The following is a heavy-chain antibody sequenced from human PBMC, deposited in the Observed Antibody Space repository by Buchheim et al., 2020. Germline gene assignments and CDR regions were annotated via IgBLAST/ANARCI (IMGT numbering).Heavy chain of an antibody. J-gene: IGHJ2*01. CDR3: ARDRFEDYGGNRFYWYFDL. CDR1: GFTFSSYE. CDR2: ISSSGSTI. D-gene: IGHD4-23*01. Sequence: EVQLVESGGGLVQPGGSLRLSCAASGFTFSSYEMNWVRQAPGKGLEWVSYISSSGSTIYYADSVKGRFTISRDNAKNSLYLQMNRLRADDTGVYYCARDRFEDYGGNRFYWYFDLWGRGTL. V-gene: IGHV3-48*03.